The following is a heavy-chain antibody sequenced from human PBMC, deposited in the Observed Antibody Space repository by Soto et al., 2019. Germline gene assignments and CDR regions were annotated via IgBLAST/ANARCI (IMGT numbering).Heavy chain of an antibody. CDR3: ARRSRVVAAPSQPSYYFDY. V-gene: IGHV4-34*01. D-gene: IGHD2-15*01. CDR1: GGSFSGYY. CDR2: INHSGST. J-gene: IGHJ4*02. Sequence: SETLPLTCAVYGGSFSGYYWSWIRQPPGKGLEWIGEINHSGSTNYNPSLKSRVTISVDTSKNQFSLKLSSVTAADTAVYYCARRSRVVAAPSQPSYYFDYWGQGTLVTVSS.